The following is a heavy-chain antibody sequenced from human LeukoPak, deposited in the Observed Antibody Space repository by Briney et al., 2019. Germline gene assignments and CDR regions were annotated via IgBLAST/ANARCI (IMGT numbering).Heavy chain of an antibody. CDR2: IYYTGST. D-gene: IGHD3-10*01. Sequence: PSETLSLTCTVSGGSISSYYWSWIWQPPGKGLEWIGYIYYTGSTNYNPSLKSRVTISVDTSKNQFSLKLSSVTAADTAVYYGARDDPYGSPFDYWGQGTLVTVSS. CDR1: GGSISSYY. CDR3: ARDDPYGSPFDY. J-gene: IGHJ4*02. V-gene: IGHV4-59*01.